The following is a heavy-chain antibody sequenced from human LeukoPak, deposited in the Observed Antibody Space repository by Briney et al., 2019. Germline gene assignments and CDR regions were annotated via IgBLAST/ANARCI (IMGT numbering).Heavy chain of an antibody. D-gene: IGHD3-3*01. CDR2: IYHSEST. V-gene: IGHV4-4*02. J-gene: IGHJ4*02. CDR1: GGSISSSNW. Sequence: KPSETLSLTCAVSGGSISSSNWWSWVRQPPGKGLEWIGEIYHSESTNYNPSLKSRVTISVDKSKNQFSLKLSSVTAADTAVYYCARVGGLGLEYFDYWGQGTLVTVSS. CDR3: ARVGGLGLEYFDY.